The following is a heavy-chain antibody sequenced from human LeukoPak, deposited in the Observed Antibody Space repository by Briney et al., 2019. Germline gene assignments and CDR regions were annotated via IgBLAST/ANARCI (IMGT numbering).Heavy chain of an antibody. D-gene: IGHD3-10*01. CDR1: GFTFSSYG. CDR3: AKGTYGSGTYGSIDY. J-gene: IGHJ4*02. Sequence: PGGSLRLSCAASGFTFSSYGMSWVRQAPGKGLEWVSTIRGSGDITYYADSVKGRFTISRDNSKNTLYLQMNSLRAEDTAVYYCAKGTYGSGTYGSIDYWGRGTLVTVSS. CDR2: IRGSGDIT. V-gene: IGHV3-23*01.